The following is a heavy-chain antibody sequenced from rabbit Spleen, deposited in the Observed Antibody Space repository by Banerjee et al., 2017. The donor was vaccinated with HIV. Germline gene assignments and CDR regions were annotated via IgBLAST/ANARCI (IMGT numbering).Heavy chain of an antibody. J-gene: IGHJ6*01. Sequence: QSLEESGGDLVKPGASLTLTCTASGFSFSSSDYMCWVRQAPGKGLEWISCIAGSGSGFTYYATWAKGRFTCSKTSSTTVTLQMTRLTAADTATYFCARDTSSSFSSYGMDLWGPGTLVTVS. CDR1: GFSFSSSDY. CDR2: IAGSGSGFT. D-gene: IGHD1-1*01. V-gene: IGHV1S40*01. CDR3: ARDTSSSFSSYGMDL.